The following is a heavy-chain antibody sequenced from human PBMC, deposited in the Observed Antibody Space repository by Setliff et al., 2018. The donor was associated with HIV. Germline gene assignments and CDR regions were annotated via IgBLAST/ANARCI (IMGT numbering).Heavy chain of an antibody. Sequence: GGSLRLSCAASGFTFVNQDIEWVRQAPGKGLEWVSHIGTAGDTYYVDSVKGRFTISRENARNSLYLQMNSLRAGDTAVYYCAREIRTVYTGGHYFYGIDVWGQGTAVTVS. CDR3: AREIRTVYTGGHYFYGIDV. CDR2: IGTAGDT. CDR1: GFTFVNQD. J-gene: IGHJ6*02. D-gene: IGHD3-16*01. V-gene: IGHV3-13*01.